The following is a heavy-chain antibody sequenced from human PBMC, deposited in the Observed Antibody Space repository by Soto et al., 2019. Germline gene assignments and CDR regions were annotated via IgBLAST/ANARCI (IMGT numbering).Heavy chain of an antibody. CDR3: ARGTRFGEAFDY. J-gene: IGHJ4*02. D-gene: IGHD3-10*01. V-gene: IGHV4-31*03. CDR1: GGSISSGGYY. CDR2: IYYSGST. Sequence: QVQLQESGPGLVKPSQTLSLTCTVSGGSISSGGYYWSWIRQHPGKGLEWIGYIYYSGSTYYNPSLKSRVTISVDTSKNQFSLKLSSATAADTAVYYCARGTRFGEAFDYWGQGTLVTVSS.